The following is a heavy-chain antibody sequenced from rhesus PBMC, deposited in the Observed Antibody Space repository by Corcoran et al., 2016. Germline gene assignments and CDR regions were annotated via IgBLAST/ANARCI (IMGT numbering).Heavy chain of an antibody. J-gene: IGHJ4*01. D-gene: IGHD6-13*01. CDR3: VRSPGIAAGPGDY. CDR1: GFTFGSPR. V-gene: IGHV3S35*01. Sequence: EVQLVESGGGLVQPGGSLILSCAASGFTFGSPRMTCIRLAPGKRMEWVADIKNDGSEKYYVDSVKGRFTISRDNAKNSLYLQMNSRRAEDTAVYYCVRSPGIAAGPGDYWGQGVLVTVSS. CDR2: IKNDGSEK.